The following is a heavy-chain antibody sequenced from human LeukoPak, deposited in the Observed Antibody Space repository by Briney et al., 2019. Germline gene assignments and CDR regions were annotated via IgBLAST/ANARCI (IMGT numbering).Heavy chain of an antibody. D-gene: IGHD3-22*01. CDR3: ARDNYDSSGYSYYFDY. V-gene: IGHV3-48*03. Sequence: PGGSLRLSCAASGFTFSSYEMNWVRQAPGKGLEWVSYISSSGSTIYYAGSVKGRFTISRDNAKNSLYLQMNSLRAEDTAVYYCARDNYDSSGYSYYFDYWGQGTLVTVSS. CDR2: ISSSGSTI. CDR1: GFTFSSYE. J-gene: IGHJ4*02.